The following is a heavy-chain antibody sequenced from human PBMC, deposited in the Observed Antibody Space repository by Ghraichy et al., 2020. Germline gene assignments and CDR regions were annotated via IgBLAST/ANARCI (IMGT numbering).Heavy chain of an antibody. CDR2: VSNSGST. CDR3: ARRGLGVTNRNVDY. D-gene: IGHD1-14*01. Sequence: SETLSLTCAVYGESFSGYHWSWIRQPPGKGLEWIGEVSNSGSTNYSPSLKSRVTISVDTSNNHFSLKLSSVTAADTAVYYCARRGLGVTNRNVDYWGQGTLVTVSS. V-gene: IGHV4-34*01. CDR1: GESFSGYH. J-gene: IGHJ4*02.